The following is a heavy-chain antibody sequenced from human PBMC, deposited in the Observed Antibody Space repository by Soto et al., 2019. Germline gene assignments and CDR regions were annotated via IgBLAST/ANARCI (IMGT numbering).Heavy chain of an antibody. CDR3: AGGRQIAEGGIHSFDF. V-gene: IGHV4-59*01. D-gene: IGHD6-13*01. CDR2: FYNRGST. J-gene: IGHJ4*02. CDR1: GGSISSYY. Sequence: QVQLQESGPGLVKPSETLSLTCAVSGGSISSYYWSWIRQPPGKGLEWIGYFYNRGSTKYDPSLKKRVTISVDTSKNHFSLNLNSVTAADTAVYYCAGGRQIAEGGIHSFDFWGQGTLVTVSS.